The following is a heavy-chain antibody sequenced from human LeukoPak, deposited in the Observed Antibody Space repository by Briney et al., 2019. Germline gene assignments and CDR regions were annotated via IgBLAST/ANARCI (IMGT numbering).Heavy chain of an antibody. J-gene: IGHJ4*02. CDR3: ARSPGIGAAGTVDY. CDR2: INPNSGGT. CDR1: GYTFTGYY. Sequence: GASVKVSCKASGYTFTGYYMHWVRQAPGQGLEWMGWINPNSGGTNYAQKFQGRVTMTRDTSISTVYMELRSLRSDDTAVYYCARSPGIGAAGTVDYWGQGTLVTVSS. V-gene: IGHV1-2*02. D-gene: IGHD6-13*01.